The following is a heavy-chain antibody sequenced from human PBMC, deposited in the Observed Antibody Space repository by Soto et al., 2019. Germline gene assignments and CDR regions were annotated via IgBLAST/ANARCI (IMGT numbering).Heavy chain of an antibody. J-gene: IGHJ4*02. V-gene: IGHV4-28*03. CDR3: ARDHPHSYGVYYFDY. CDR2: ISYSGTT. CDR1: GYSISSSNW. Sequence: SETLSLTCAVSGYSISSSNWWGWVRQPPGRGLEWIGYISYSGTTYYNPSLKSRVTMSIDTSKNQFSLNLSSVTAVDTAVYYCARDHPHSYGVYYFDYWGQGTPVTVSS. D-gene: IGHD5-18*01.